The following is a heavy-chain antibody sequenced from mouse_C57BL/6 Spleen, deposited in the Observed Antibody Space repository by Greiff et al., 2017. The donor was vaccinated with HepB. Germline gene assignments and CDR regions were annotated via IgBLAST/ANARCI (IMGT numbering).Heavy chain of an antibody. J-gene: IGHJ4*01. D-gene: IGHD2-5*01. CDR2: IDPETGGT. CDR1: GYTFTDYE. V-gene: IGHV1-15*01. CDR3: TREVTTYYYAMDY. Sequence: QVQLQQSGAELVRPGASVTLSCKASGYTFTDYEMHWVKQTPVHGLEWIGAIDPETGGTAYNQKFKGKAILTADKSSSTAYMELRSLTSEDSAVYYCTREVTTYYYAMDYWGQGTSVTVSS.